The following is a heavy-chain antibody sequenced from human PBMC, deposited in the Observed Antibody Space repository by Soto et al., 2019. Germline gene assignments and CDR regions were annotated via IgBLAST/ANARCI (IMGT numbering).Heavy chain of an antibody. D-gene: IGHD6-13*01. V-gene: IGHV4-59*01. CDR1: GCSISGYY. J-gene: IGHJ6*02. CDR3: ARQQLLPFYYSLDV. CDR2: IYYRGST. Sequence: SDTLSHTCPDSGCSISGYYWSWIRPAPGKGLEYIGYIYYRGSTNYNPSLKSRVTMSVDTPRNQFSLKVNSVTAADTAVYYCARQQLLPFYYSLDVWGQGTTVNVSS.